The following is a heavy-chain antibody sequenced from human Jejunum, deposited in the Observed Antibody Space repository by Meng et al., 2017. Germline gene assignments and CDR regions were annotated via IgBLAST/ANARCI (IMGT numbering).Heavy chain of an antibody. J-gene: IGHJ4*02. CDR3: VRDGGSAPYDY. CDR2: IYADGST. Sequence: GESLKISCVASGFNVSRKYMSWVRQAPGKGLEWVSVIYADGSTNYADSVKGRFTISRDNSKNTVFLQMNSLKAEDTAVYYCVRDGGSAPYDYWGQGTLVTVSS. V-gene: IGHV3-66*02. CDR1: GFNVSRKY. D-gene: IGHD3-10*01.